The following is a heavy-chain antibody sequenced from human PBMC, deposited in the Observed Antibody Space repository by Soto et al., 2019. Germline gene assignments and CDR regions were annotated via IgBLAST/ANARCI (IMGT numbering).Heavy chain of an antibody. Sequence: SETLSLTCAVYGGSFRGYYWSWIRQPPGKGLEWIGEINHSGSTNYNPSLKSRVTISVDTSKNQFSLKLSSVTAADTAVYYCARGGDYGDYDYWGQGTLVTVSS. D-gene: IGHD4-17*01. CDR1: GGSFRGYY. J-gene: IGHJ4*02. CDR2: INHSGST. V-gene: IGHV4-34*01. CDR3: ARGGDYGDYDY.